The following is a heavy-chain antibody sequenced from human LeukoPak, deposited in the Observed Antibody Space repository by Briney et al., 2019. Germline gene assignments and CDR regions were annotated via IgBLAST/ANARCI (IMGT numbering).Heavy chain of an antibody. CDR3: ARDYKYAFDN. CDR2: IGIDSGNT. J-gene: IGHJ4*02. V-gene: IGHV3-48*01. Sequence: GGSLRLSCAASGFTFSDYSMKWVRQAPGKGLEWISYIGIDSGNTNYADSVKGRFTISGDKAKNSLYLQMNSLRVEDTAVYYCARDYKYAFDNWGQGTLVTVSS. D-gene: IGHD5-24*01. CDR1: GFTFSDYS.